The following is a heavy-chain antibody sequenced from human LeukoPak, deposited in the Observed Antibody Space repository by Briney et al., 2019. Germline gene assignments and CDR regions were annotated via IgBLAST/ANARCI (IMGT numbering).Heavy chain of an antibody. V-gene: IGHV3-30*03. D-gene: IGHD2-8*02. J-gene: IGHJ4*02. Sequence: GGSLRLSCAASGFTFSSYGMHWVRQAPGKGLEWVAVTSYDGSDTYYADSVKGRFTISRDNSKNTLYLQMNSLRAEDTAVYYCARDSEEAGSTVSGHYFDYWGQGTLVTVSS. CDR1: GFTFSSYG. CDR3: ARDSEEAGSTVSGHYFDY. CDR2: TSYDGSDT.